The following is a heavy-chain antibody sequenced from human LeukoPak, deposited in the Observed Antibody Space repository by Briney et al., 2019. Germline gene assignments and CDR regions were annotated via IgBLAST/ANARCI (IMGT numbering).Heavy chain of an antibody. CDR1: GFTFSSYS. CDR3: ARGDYGDYLWYFDY. J-gene: IGHJ4*02. Sequence: GGSLRLSRAASGFTFSSYSMNWVRQAPGKGLEWVSSISSSSSYIYYADSVKGRFTISRDNAKNSLYLQMNSLRAEDTAVYYCARGDYGDYLWYFDYWGQGTLVTVSS. D-gene: IGHD4-17*01. CDR2: ISSSSSYI. V-gene: IGHV3-21*01.